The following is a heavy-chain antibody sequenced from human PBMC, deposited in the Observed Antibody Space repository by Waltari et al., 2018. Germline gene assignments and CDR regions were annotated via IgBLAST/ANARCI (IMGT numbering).Heavy chain of an antibody. D-gene: IGHD6-6*01. Sequence: QVKLQQWGAGLLKPSETLSLTGAVYGGSFSGYYWSWLRQPPGKGLEWIGEINHSGSTNYNPSLKSRVTISVDTSKNQFSLKLSSVTAADTAVYYCARATRRRSIAASPGAFDIWGQGTMVTVSS. J-gene: IGHJ3*02. CDR2: INHSGST. CDR1: GGSFSGYY. CDR3: ARATRRRSIAASPGAFDI. V-gene: IGHV4-34*01.